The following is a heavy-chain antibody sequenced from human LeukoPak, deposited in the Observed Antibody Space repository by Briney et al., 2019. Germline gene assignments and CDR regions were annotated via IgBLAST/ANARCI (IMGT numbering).Heavy chain of an antibody. CDR2: INSDGSST. J-gene: IGHJ4*02. Sequence: GGSLRLSCAASGFTFSGYWMHWVRQAPGKGLVWVSRINSDGSSTLYADSVKGRFTISRDNAKNTLLLEMNSLRVEDTAVYYCARDYYGSGDQWGQGTLVTVSS. D-gene: IGHD3-10*01. CDR1: GFTFSGYW. CDR3: ARDYYGSGDQ. V-gene: IGHV3-74*01.